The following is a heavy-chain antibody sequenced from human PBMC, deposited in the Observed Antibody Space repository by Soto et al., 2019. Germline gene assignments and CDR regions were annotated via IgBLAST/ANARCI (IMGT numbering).Heavy chain of an antibody. J-gene: IGHJ4*02. CDR3: ATVGSSSWFDY. CDR2: INPSGGST. V-gene: IGHV1-46*01. D-gene: IGHD6-13*01. Sequence: ASVKVSCKASGYTFTSYYMHWVRQAPGQGLEWMGIINPSGGSTSYAQKFQGRVTMTRDTSTDTVYMELSSLRSEDTAVYYCATVGSSSWFDYWGQGTLVTVSS. CDR1: GYTFTSYY.